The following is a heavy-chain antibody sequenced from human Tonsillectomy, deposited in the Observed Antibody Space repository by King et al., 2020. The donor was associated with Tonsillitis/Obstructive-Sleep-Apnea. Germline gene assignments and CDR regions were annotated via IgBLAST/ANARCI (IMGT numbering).Heavy chain of an antibody. Sequence: QLVESGGGLVQPGGSLRLSCAASGFTFSTYAMSWVRQAPGKGLEWVSTISGSSGTTYYADSVKGRFTISRDNSKNTLFLLVNSLRAEDPAVYYCTKANYTWNHDAFDIWGQGTMITVSS. V-gene: IGHV3-23*04. CDR3: TKANYTWNHDAFDI. D-gene: IGHD1-20*01. CDR2: ISGSSGTT. CDR1: GFTFSTYA. J-gene: IGHJ3*02.